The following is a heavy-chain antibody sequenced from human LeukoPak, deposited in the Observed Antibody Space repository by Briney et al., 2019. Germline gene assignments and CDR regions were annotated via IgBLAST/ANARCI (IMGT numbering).Heavy chain of an antibody. CDR2: ISYDGSNK. CDR3: ARQWLVRGNY. J-gene: IGHJ4*02. CDR1: GFTFSSYA. V-gene: IGHV3-30*14. D-gene: IGHD6-19*01. Sequence: GRSLRLSCAASGFTFSSYAMHWVRQAPGKGLEWVAVISYDGSNKYYADSVKGRFTISRDNAKNSLYLQMNSLRAEDTAVYYCARQWLVRGNYWGQGTLVTVSS.